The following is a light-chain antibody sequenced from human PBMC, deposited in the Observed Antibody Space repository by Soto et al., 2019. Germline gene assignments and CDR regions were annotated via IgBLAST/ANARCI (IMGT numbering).Light chain of an antibody. V-gene: IGKV3-15*01. CDR1: QSVSTN. J-gene: IGKJ1*01. CDR2: GAS. Sequence: EIVMTQSPATLSVSPGERATLSCRASQSVSTNLAWYQQKPGQAPRLLIYGASTRATGIPARFSGSGSGTEFTPTISSLQSEDFAVYDCQQYNNWPPWTFGQGTKVEIK. CDR3: QQYNNWPPWT.